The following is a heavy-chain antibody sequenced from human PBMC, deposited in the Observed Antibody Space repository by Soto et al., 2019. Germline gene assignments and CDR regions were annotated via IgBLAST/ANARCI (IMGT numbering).Heavy chain of an antibody. D-gene: IGHD3-16*01. CDR2: MNPDTGGT. V-gene: IGHV1-2*04. CDR3: ARDPYTIISGYYYGMDV. Sequence: ASVKVSCKASGYTFSDFSMHWVRQAPGQGLEWVGWMNPDTGGTNYAQKFQGWVTMTRDTSISTACMELSRLRSDDTAVYYCARDPYTIISGYYYGMDVWGQGTTVTVSS. J-gene: IGHJ6*02. CDR1: GYTFSDFS.